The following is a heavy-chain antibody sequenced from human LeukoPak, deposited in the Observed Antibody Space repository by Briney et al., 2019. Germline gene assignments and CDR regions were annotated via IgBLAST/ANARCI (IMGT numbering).Heavy chain of an antibody. CDR1: GGSISSGDYY. J-gene: IGHJ5*02. V-gene: IGHV4-30-4*08. CDR2: IYYSGST. D-gene: IGHD3-22*01. CDR3: ASSGYNGFDP. Sequence: SETLSLACTVSGGSISSGDYYWSWIRQPPGKGLEWIGYIYYSGSTYYNPSLKSRVTISVDTSKNQFSLKLSSVTAADTAVSYCASSGYNGFDPWGQGTLVTVSS.